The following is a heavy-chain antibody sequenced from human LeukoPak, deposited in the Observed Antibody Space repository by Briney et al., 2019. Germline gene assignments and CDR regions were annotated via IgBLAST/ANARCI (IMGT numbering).Heavy chain of an antibody. D-gene: IGHD3-22*01. CDR3: AREDYDSSGYYSDY. V-gene: IGHV3-53*01. CDR2: IYSGGST. Sequence: GGSLRLSCAASGFTVSSNYMSWVRQAPGKGLEWVSVIYSGGSTYYADSVKGRFTISRDNSKNTLYLQMNSLRAEDTAVYYCAREDYDSSGYYSDYWGQGTLVTVSS. J-gene: IGHJ4*02. CDR1: GFTVSSNY.